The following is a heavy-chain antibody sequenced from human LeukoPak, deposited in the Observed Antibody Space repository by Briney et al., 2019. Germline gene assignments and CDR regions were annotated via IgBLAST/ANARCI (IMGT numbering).Heavy chain of an antibody. CDR2: MNPNSGHT. CDR3: ARARLRTHPYY. CDR1: GGTSSSYA. J-gene: IGHJ4*02. Sequence: ASVKVSCKASGGTSSSYAISWVRQATGQGLEWMGWMNPNSGHTGYAQKFQGRVTMTRNTSISTAYMELRSLRSEDTAVYYCARARLRTHPYYWGQGTLVTVSS. V-gene: IGHV1-8*02. D-gene: IGHD2-2*01.